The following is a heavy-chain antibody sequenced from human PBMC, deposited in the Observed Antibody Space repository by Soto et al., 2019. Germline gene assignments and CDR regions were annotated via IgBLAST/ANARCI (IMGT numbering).Heavy chain of an antibody. CDR1: GYTFTSYA. Sequence: QVQLVQSGAEVKKPGASVRVSCKASGYTFTSYAIHWVRQAPGQSLEWMGWINGGSGNTKYSQKFQSRVTITRDTSASTAYMELSSLRSEDTAVYYCARYEFDYWGQGTLVTVSS. CDR2: INGGSGNT. J-gene: IGHJ4*02. D-gene: IGHD3-3*01. V-gene: IGHV1-3*01. CDR3: ARYEFDY.